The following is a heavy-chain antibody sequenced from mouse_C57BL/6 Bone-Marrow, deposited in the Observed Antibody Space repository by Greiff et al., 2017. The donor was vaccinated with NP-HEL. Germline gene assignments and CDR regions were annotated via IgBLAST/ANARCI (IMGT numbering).Heavy chain of an antibody. J-gene: IGHJ1*03. V-gene: IGHV5-17*01. CDR1: GFTFSDYG. Sequence: EVMLVESGGGLVKPGGSLKLSCAASGFTFSDYGMHWVRPSPEKGLEWVAYISSGSRTIYYAGPVKGRFTIASDNAKNTLSLQMTSQRSEDTARYYWARRDGYYDWYVDVWGTGTTVTVSS. CDR3: ARRDGYYDWYVDV. D-gene: IGHD2-3*01. CDR2: ISSGSRTI.